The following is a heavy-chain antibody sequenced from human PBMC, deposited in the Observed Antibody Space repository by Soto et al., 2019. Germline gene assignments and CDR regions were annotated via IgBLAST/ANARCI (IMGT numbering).Heavy chain of an antibody. CDR1: GYTFTSYG. V-gene: IGHV1-18*01. CDR3: ARIKYSSSWYHYYYGMDV. Sequence: ASVKVSCKASGYTFTSYGISWVRQAPGQGLEWKGWISAYNGNTNYAQKLQGRVNMTTDTSTSTAYLELRSLRSDDTAVYYCARIKYSSSWYHYYYGMDVWGQGTTVTVSS. J-gene: IGHJ6*02. CDR2: ISAYNGNT. D-gene: IGHD6-13*01.